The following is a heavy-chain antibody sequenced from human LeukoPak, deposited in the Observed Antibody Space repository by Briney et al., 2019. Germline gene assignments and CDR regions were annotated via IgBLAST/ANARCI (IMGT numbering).Heavy chain of an antibody. CDR3: ARDRGYGDYHYYYYYYMDV. D-gene: IGHD4-17*01. CDR1: GGSISSSSYY. CDR2: SYYSGST. V-gene: IGHV4-39*07. J-gene: IGHJ6*03. Sequence: SETLSLTCTVSGGSISSSSYYWGWIRQPPGKGLEWIGSSYYSGSTYYNSSLKSRVTISVDTSKNQFSLKLSSVTAADTAVYYCARDRGYGDYHYYYYYYMDVWGKGTTVTVSS.